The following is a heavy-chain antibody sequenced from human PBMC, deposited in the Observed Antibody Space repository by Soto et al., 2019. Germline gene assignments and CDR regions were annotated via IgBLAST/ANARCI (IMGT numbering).Heavy chain of an antibody. CDR3: AKDGCSGGSCYRFDY. CDR1: GFTFSTYA. J-gene: IGHJ4*02. CDR2: INDNGHST. V-gene: IGHV3-23*01. Sequence: PGGSLRLSCAASGFTFSTYARNWVRQAPGKGLEWVSTINDNGHSTYYADSVKGRFTISRDNSKNTLYLQMNSLRAEDTAVYYCAKDGCSGGSCYRFDYWGQGTLVTVSS. D-gene: IGHD2-15*01.